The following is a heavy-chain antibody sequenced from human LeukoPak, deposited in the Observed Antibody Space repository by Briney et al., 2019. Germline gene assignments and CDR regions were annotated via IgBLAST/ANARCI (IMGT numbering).Heavy chain of an antibody. CDR2: IYYSGST. CDR3: ARDQASGWYDY. CDR1: GGSISSSSYY. D-gene: IGHD6-19*01. V-gene: IGHV4-39*07. J-gene: IGHJ4*02. Sequence: NASETLSLTCTVSGGSISSSSYYWGWIRQPPGKGLEWIGSIYYSGSTYYNPSLKSRVTISVDTSKNQFSLKLSSVTAADTAVYYCARDQASGWYDYWGQGTLVTVSS.